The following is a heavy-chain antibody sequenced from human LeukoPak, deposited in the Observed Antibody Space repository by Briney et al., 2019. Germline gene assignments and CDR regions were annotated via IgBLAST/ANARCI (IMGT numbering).Heavy chain of an antibody. Sequence: GGSLRLSCAASGFTFSSSWMSWVRQAPGKGLEWVGRIRNKANSYTTEYAASVKGRFTISRDDSRNSLYLQMNSLTAEDTAVYYCARGVLWSGYFYFDYWGQGTLVTVSS. CDR1: GFTFSSSW. J-gene: IGHJ4*02. V-gene: IGHV3-72*01. D-gene: IGHD3-3*01. CDR3: ARGVLWSGYFYFDY. CDR2: IRNKANSYTT.